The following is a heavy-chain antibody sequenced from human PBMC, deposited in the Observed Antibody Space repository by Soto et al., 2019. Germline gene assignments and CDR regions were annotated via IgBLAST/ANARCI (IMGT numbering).Heavy chain of an antibody. D-gene: IGHD3-3*01. J-gene: IGHJ6*02. CDR2: IWYDGSNK. CDR1: GFTFSSYG. V-gene: IGHV3-33*01. Sequence: GGSLRLSCAASGFTFSSYGMHWVRQAPGKGLEWVAVIWYDGSNKYYADSVKGRFTISRDNSKNTLYLQMNSLRAEDTAVYYCARFGVNITIFGVVIPDYGMDVWGQGATVTVSS. CDR3: ARFGVNITIFGVVIPDYGMDV.